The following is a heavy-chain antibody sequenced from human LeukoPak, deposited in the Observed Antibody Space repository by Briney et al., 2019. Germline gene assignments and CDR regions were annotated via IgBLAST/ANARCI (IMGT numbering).Heavy chain of an antibody. CDR2: IYYSGST. V-gene: IGHV4-39*01. CDR1: GGSISSSSYY. CDR3: ARPVCSGGSCYPDWFDP. Sequence: ASETLSLTCAVSGGSISSSSYYWGWIRQPPGKGLEWSGSIYYSGSTYYNPSLKSRVTISVDTSKNQFSLKLSSVTAADTAVYYCARPVCSGGSCYPDWFDPWGQGTLVTVSS. J-gene: IGHJ5*02. D-gene: IGHD2-15*01.